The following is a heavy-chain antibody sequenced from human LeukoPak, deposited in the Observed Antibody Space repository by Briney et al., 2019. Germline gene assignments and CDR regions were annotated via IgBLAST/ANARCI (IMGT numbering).Heavy chain of an antibody. V-gene: IGHV1-2*02. Sequence: ASVKVSCKASGYTFTGYYMHWVRQAPGQGLEWMGWINPNSGGTNYAQKFQGRVTMTRDTSISTAYMELSRLRSDDTAVYYCARFVGYCSSTSCYGAFDSWGQGTMVTVSS. CDR3: ARFVGYCSSTSCYGAFDS. CDR2: INPNSGGT. D-gene: IGHD2-2*01. J-gene: IGHJ3*02. CDR1: GYTFTGYY.